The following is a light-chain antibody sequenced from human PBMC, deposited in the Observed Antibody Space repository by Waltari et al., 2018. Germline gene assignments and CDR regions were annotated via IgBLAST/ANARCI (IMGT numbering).Light chain of an antibody. CDR3: QQFGGSPKYT. CDR1: QSISNNY. CDR2: AVS. J-gene: IGKJ2*01. Sequence: EIVLTQSPDTLSLSPGERATLSCRASQSISNNYLAWYQAKPGQAPRLLIYAVSHRATGIPDRFSGGGSGTDFTRTISRLEPEDFAVYYCQQFGGSPKYTFGQGTKLEIK. V-gene: IGKV3-20*01.